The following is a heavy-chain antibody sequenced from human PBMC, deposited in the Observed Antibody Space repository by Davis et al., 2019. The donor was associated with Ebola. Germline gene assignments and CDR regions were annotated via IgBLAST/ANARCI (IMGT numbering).Heavy chain of an antibody. Sequence: MPSETLSLTCAVYGGSFSANYYTWIRQPPGRGLEWIGEVSHRGDTIYTSSFESRVTISVDTSKNQFSLKLSSVTAADTAVYYCARDRPYDSSGYYDYWGQGTLVTVSS. CDR2: VSHRGDT. CDR1: GGSFSANY. D-gene: IGHD3-22*01. J-gene: IGHJ4*02. V-gene: IGHV4-34*01. CDR3: ARDRPYDSSGYYDY.